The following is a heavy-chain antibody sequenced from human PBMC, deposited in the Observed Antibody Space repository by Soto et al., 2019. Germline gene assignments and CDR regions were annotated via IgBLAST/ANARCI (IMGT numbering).Heavy chain of an antibody. D-gene: IGHD3-3*01. CDR3: AMESPPVDY. J-gene: IGHJ4*02. Sequence: QVQLVQSGAEVKKPAASVKVSCTASGYTFTSYGISWVRQAPGQGVERMGWISAYNGNTNYAQKLQASVTMTTDTPTSTAYMELRRRRSSDTAVYYRAMESPPVDYWGQGTLVTVSS. CDR2: ISAYNGNT. V-gene: IGHV1-18*01. CDR1: GYTFTSYG.